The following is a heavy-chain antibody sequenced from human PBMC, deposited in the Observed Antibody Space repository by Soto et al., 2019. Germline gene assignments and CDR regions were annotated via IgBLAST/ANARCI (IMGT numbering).Heavy chain of an antibody. Sequence: GGSLRLSCAASGFTFSSYAMSWVRQAPGKGLEWVSAISGSGGSTCYADSVKGRFTISRDNSKNTLYLQMNSLRAEDTAVYYCAKTPYYYGSVSYYNWYRIHAIDIWGQGIMVT. D-gene: IGHD3-10*01. J-gene: IGHJ3*02. CDR2: ISGSGGST. CDR3: AKTPYYYGSVSYYNWYRIHAIDI. V-gene: IGHV3-23*01. CDR1: GFTFSSYA.